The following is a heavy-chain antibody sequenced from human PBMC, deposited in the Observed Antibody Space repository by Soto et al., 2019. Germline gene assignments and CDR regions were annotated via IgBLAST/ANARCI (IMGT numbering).Heavy chain of an antibody. Sequence: QVQLVQSGAEVKKPGSSVKVSCKASGGTFSSYAISWVRQAPGQGLEWMRGIIPIFGTANYAQKFQGRVTITADESTSTAYMELSSLRSEDTAVYYCARDLRSAVAGTFGSFDPWSHGTLVTVSS. CDR1: GGTFSSYA. CDR3: ARDLRSAVAGTFGSFDP. V-gene: IGHV1-69*01. D-gene: IGHD6-19*01. CDR2: IIPIFGTA. J-gene: IGHJ5*02.